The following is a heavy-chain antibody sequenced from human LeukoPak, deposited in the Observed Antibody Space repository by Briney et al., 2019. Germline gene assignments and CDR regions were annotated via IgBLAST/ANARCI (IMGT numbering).Heavy chain of an antibody. V-gene: IGHV1-2*02. D-gene: IGHD4-17*01. CDR1: GYTFTGYD. J-gene: IGHJ4*02. Sequence: ASVKVSCKASGYTFTGYDMHWVRQAPGQGLEWMGWINPNSGGTNYAQKFQGRGTMTRGTSISTAYMELSRLRSDDTAVYYCARDLSGAMTTVTCADYWGQGPLVTVSP. CDR3: ARDLSGAMTTVTCADY. CDR2: INPNSGGT.